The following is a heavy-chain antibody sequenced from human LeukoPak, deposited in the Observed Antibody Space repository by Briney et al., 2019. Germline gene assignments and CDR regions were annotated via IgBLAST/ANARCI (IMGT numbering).Heavy chain of an antibody. V-gene: IGHV4-59*01. CDR3: ARGGYYYDSLGDAFDI. CDR1: GGSISSYY. J-gene: IGHJ3*02. CDR2: IYYSGST. D-gene: IGHD3-22*01. Sequence: PSETLSLTCTVSGGSISSYYWSWIRQPPGKGLEWIGYIYYSGSTNYNPSLKSRVTISVDTSKNQFSLKLSSVTAADTAVYYCARGGYYYDSLGDAFDIWGQGTMVTVSS.